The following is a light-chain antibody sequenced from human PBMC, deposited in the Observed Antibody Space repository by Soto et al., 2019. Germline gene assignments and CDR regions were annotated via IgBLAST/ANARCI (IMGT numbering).Light chain of an antibody. CDR3: CSYAGSNTFD. Sequence: QSVLTQPPSASGSPGQSVTIACTGTSSDVGGYNYVSWYQEHPGKAPKVIIYEVSKRPSGVPDRFSGYKSGNTASLTVSGLQAEDATDYYCCSYAGSNTFDFGTGTKVTVL. CDR2: EVS. CDR1: SSDVGGYNY. V-gene: IGLV2-8*01. J-gene: IGLJ1*01.